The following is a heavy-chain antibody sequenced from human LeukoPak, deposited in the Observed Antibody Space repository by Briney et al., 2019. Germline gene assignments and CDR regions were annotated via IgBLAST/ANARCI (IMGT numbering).Heavy chain of an antibody. J-gene: IGHJ3*02. CDR3: ARRTSSYCGGDCYWAFDI. V-gene: IGHV4-59*12. D-gene: IGHD2-21*02. CDR2: IYYSGST. CDR1: GGSISSYY. Sequence: SETLSLTCTVSGGSISSYYWSWIRQPPGKGLEWIGYIYYSGSTNYNPSLKSRVTISVDTSKNQFSLKLSSVTAADTAVYYCARRTSSYCGGDCYWAFDIWGQGTMVTVSS.